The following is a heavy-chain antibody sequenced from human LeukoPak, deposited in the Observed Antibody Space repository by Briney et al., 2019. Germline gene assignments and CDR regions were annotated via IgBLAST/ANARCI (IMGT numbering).Heavy chain of an antibody. CDR2: INPSGGST. Sequence: ASVKVSCKASGYTFTSYYMHWVRQAPGQGLEWMGIINPSGGSTSYAQKFQGRVTMTRDTSTSTVYMELSSLRSEDTAVYYCAGALVVVTAIGYYFDYWGQGTLVTVSS. CDR3: AGALVVVTAIGYYFDY. CDR1: GYTFTSYY. V-gene: IGHV1-46*01. J-gene: IGHJ4*02. D-gene: IGHD2-21*02.